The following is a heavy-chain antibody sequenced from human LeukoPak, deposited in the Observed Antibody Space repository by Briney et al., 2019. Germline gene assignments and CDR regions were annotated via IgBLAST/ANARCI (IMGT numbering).Heavy chain of an antibody. V-gene: IGHV7-4-1*02. CDR1: GYTFTSYA. CDR3: ARDRRSSGWYPPYYYYYYGMDV. D-gene: IGHD6-19*01. Sequence: ASVKVSCKASGYTFTSYAMNWVRQAPGQGLEWMGWINTNTGNPTYAQGFTGRFVFSLDTSVSTAYLQISSLEAEDTAVYYCARDRRSSGWYPPYYYYYYGMDVWGQGTTVTVSS. J-gene: IGHJ6*02. CDR2: INTNTGNP.